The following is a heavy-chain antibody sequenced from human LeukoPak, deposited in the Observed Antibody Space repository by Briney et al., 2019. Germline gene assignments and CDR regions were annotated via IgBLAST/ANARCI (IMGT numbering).Heavy chain of an antibody. CDR3: ARVGGKTTVTYYYYGMDV. D-gene: IGHD4-17*01. CDR1: GYTLAELS. V-gene: IGHV1-24*01. J-gene: IGHJ6*02. CDR2: FDPEDGET. Sequence: ASVKVSCKVSGYTLAELSMHWVRQAPGKGLEWMGGFDPEDGETIYAQKFQGRVTMTEDTSTDTAYMELSSLRSEDTAVYYCARVGGKTTVTYYYYGMDVWGQGTTVTVSS.